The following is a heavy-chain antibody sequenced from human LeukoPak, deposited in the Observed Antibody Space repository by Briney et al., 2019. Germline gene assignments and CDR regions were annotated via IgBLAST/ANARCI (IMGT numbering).Heavy chain of an antibody. CDR2: VFDSGST. D-gene: IGHD1-1*01. CDR3: ARLYQQSKWKYYYYYMDV. CDR1: GASFSTNY. Sequence: SETLSLTCSVSGASFSTNYWSWIRQPPGRGLEWIGYVFDSGSTNYNPSLNRRVTISVDTSTEQFSLRLSSVTAADTAVYYCARLYQQSKWKYYYYYMDVWGKGTAVTVSS. J-gene: IGHJ6*03. V-gene: IGHV4-59*01.